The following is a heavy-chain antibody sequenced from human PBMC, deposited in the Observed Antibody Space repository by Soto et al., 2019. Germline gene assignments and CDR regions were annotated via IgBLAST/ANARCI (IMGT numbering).Heavy chain of an antibody. V-gene: IGHV3-23*01. CDR3: PKERGGFDGGWEYFDY. J-gene: IGHJ4*02. D-gene: IGHD6-19*01. CDR1: GSNFDTYMMSRFT. CDR2: ISGSGGKT. Sequence: GWSLRLSCAASGSNFDTYMMSRFTMSWVRQAPGKGLEWVSSISGSGGKTYYADSVKGRFTISRDNSKNTLYLQMNSLSGEETGLYYCPKERGGFDGGWEYFDYWGQGA.